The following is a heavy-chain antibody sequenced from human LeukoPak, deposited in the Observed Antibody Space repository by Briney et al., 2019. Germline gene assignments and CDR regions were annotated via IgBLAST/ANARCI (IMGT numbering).Heavy chain of an antibody. CDR1: GFTFSHYW. Sequence: PGGSLRLSRAASGFTFSHYWMHLVRQAPGKGLVWLSRISSDGSSTTYADSVKGRFTVSRDNAKNTLYLQMNSLRAEDTAVYYCARAPESLSSSDYWGQGTLVTVSS. D-gene: IGHD3-10*01. CDR2: ISSDGSST. J-gene: IGHJ4*02. V-gene: IGHV3-74*01. CDR3: ARAPESLSSSDY.